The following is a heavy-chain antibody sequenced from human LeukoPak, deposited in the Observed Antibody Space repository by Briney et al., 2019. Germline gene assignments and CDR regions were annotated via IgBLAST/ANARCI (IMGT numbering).Heavy chain of an antibody. Sequence: SETLSLTCAVYGGSFSGYYWSWIRQPPGKGLEWIGEINHSGSTNYNPSLKSRVTISVDTSKNQFSLKLSSVTAADTAVYYCARPVTMVRGGYYYMDVWGKGTTVTVSS. V-gene: IGHV4-34*01. CDR2: INHSGST. CDR1: GGSFSGYY. J-gene: IGHJ6*03. D-gene: IGHD3-10*01. CDR3: ARPVTMVRGGYYYMDV.